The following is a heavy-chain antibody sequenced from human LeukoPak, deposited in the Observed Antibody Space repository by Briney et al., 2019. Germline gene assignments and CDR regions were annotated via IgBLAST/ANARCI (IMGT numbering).Heavy chain of an antibody. Sequence: TSETLSLTCTVSGGSISSYYWSWIRQPPGKGLEWIGYIYYGGSTNYNPSLKSRVTISVDTSKNQFSLKLSSVTAADTAVYYCARGLDHSDYYGSGSYSNWFDPWGQGTLVTVSS. V-gene: IGHV4-59*01. CDR3: ARGLDHSDYYGSGSYSNWFDP. CDR2: IYYGGST. J-gene: IGHJ5*02. CDR1: GGSISSYY. D-gene: IGHD3-10*01.